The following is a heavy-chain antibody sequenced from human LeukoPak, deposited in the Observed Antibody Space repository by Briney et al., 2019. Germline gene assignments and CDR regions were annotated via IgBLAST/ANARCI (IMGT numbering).Heavy chain of an antibody. V-gene: IGHV1-69*06. Sequence: SVKVSCKASGGTFSSYAISWVRQAPGQGLEWMGGIIPIFGTANYAQKFQGRVTITADKSTSTAYMELSSLRSEDTAVYYCAIDVDTAMVTGYNWFDPWGQGTLVTVSS. CDR1: GGTFSSYA. J-gene: IGHJ5*02. CDR3: AIDVDTAMVTGYNWFDP. CDR2: IIPIFGTA. D-gene: IGHD5-18*01.